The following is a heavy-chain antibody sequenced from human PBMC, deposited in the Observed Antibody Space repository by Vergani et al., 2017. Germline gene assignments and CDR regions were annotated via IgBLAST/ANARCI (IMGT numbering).Heavy chain of an antibody. J-gene: IGHJ3*02. CDR1: GFTFTNFA. CDR3: ARESSGPYSQHRRAFDI. D-gene: IGHD4-11*01. V-gene: IGHV3-30*02. CDR2: IHYDGSHE. Sequence: VQLLESGGNLVQPGGSLRLSCAASGFTFTNFAMTWVRQAPGEGLEWVAFIHYDGSHEYYIDSVKGRFTISRDNSKNTLILQMNGLRAEDTAVYYCARESSGPYSQHRRAFDIWGQGTMVTVSS.